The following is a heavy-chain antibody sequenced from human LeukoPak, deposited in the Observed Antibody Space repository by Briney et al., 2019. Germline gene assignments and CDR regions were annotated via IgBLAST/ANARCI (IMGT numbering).Heavy chain of an antibody. Sequence: SETLSLTCTVSGGSISSGSYYWSWIRQPAGKGLEWIGRIYTSGSTNYNPSLKSRVTISVDTPKNQFSLKLSSVTAADTAVYYCARAVTKTPYNWFDPWGQGTLVTVSS. D-gene: IGHD4-17*01. CDR1: GGSISSGSYY. CDR2: IYTSGST. J-gene: IGHJ5*02. V-gene: IGHV4-61*02. CDR3: ARAVTKTPYNWFDP.